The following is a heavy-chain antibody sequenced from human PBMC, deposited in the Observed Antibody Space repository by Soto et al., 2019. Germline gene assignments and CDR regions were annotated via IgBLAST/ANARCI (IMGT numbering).Heavy chain of an antibody. Sequence: PGGPLRLSCAASGFTFSSYAIHRVRQAPGKGLEWVAVISYDGSNKYYADSVKGRFTISRDNSKNTLYLHMNSLSAEYTAEYYCARDLPDSGGWYGIAFYDYYGMDVWGQETTVTVTS. D-gene: IGHD6-19*01. CDR1: GFTFSSYA. J-gene: IGHJ6*02. V-gene: IGHV3-30-3*01. CDR2: ISYDGSNK. CDR3: ARDLPDSGGWYGIAFYDYYGMDV.